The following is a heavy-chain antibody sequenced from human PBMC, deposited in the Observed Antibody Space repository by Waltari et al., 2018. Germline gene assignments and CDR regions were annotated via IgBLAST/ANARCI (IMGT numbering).Heavy chain of an antibody. J-gene: IGHJ4*02. Sequence: QVQLVQSGAEVKKPGASVKVSCKASGYTFTGYYMHWVRQAPGQGLEWMGWINPNSGGTNYAQKFQGRVTMTRDTSISTAYMELSRLRSDDTAVYYCARYPLGDFWSGYYGFDYWGQGTLVTVSS. CDR3: ARYPLGDFWSGYYGFDY. CDR1: GYTFTGYY. V-gene: IGHV1-2*02. D-gene: IGHD3-3*01. CDR2: INPNSGGT.